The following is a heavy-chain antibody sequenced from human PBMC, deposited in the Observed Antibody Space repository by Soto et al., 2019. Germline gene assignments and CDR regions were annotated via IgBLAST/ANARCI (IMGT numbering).Heavy chain of an antibody. D-gene: IGHD6-13*01. J-gene: IGHJ1*01. Sequence: TSETLSLTCTVSGGSINSYYWSWIRQPPGKGLEWIGYIYYRGSTDYNPSLKSRVTISADRSKNQFSLKMSTVTAADTAVYYCASGSSWYEKYFQHWGQGTLVTVSS. CDR3: ASGSSWYEKYFQH. CDR2: IYYRGST. CDR1: GGSINSYY. V-gene: IGHV4-59*08.